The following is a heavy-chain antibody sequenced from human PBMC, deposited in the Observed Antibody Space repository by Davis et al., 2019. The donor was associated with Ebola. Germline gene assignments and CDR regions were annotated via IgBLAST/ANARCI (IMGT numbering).Heavy chain of an antibody. CDR2: IKSKTDGGTT. CDR3: ARALRGPLMALYGIDY. CDR1: GFIFSSYV. V-gene: IGHV3-15*01. D-gene: IGHD1-14*01. Sequence: GESLKISCAASGFIFSSYVMSWVRQAPGKGLEWVGRIKSKTDGGTTDYAAPVKGRFTISRDDSKNTLYLQMNSLRAEDTAVYYCARALRGPLMALYGIDYWGQGTLVTVS. J-gene: IGHJ4*02.